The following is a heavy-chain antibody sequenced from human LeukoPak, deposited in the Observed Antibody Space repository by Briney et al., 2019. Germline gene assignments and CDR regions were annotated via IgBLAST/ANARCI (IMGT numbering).Heavy chain of an antibody. CDR3: AKRHGALFDY. D-gene: IGHD4-17*01. J-gene: IGHJ4*02. Sequence: GGSLRLSCAASGFTFSSYAMNWGRQVPGKGLEWVSAISGSGYTTYYTDSVKGRFTISRDNSKNTLYLQMNSLRAVDTAVYYCAKRHGALFDYWGQGTLLTVSS. CDR1: GFTFSSYA. CDR2: ISGSGYTT. V-gene: IGHV3-23*01.